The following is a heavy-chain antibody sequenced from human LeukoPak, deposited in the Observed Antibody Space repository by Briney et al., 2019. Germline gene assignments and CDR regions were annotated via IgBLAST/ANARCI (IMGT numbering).Heavy chain of an antibody. V-gene: IGHV1-8*01. Sequence: ASVKVSCKASGYTFTSYDINWVRQATGQGLEWMGWMNPNSGNTGYAQKFQGRVTMTRNTSISTAYMELSSLRSEDTAVYYCAGTVRQEDIVATIHFDYWGQGTLVTVSS. CDR3: AGTVRQEDIVATIHFDY. CDR2: MNPNSGNT. CDR1: GYTFTSYD. D-gene: IGHD5-12*01. J-gene: IGHJ4*02.